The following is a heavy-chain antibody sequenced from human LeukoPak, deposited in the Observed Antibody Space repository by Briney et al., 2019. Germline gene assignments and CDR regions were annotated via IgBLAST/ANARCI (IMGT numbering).Heavy chain of an antibody. D-gene: IGHD1-14*01. Sequence: SETLSLTCTVSGGSVSSAGYYWSWIRQPPGKGLEWIGYIYYSGSTNYNPSLKSRVVISVDTSKNQFSLKLSSVTAADTAVYYCARVLGLTVDYWGQGTLVTVSS. CDR1: GGSVSSAGYY. CDR2: IYYSGST. V-gene: IGHV4-61*08. J-gene: IGHJ4*02. CDR3: ARVLGLTVDY.